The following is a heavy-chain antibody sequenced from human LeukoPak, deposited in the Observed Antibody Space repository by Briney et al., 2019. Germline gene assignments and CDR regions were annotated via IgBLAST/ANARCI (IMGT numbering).Heavy chain of an antibody. J-gene: IGHJ4*02. CDR1: GFTFSSYS. Sequence: GGSLRLSCAASGFTFSSYSMNWVRQAPGKGLEWVSSISSSSSYIYYADSVKGRFTISRDNAKNSLYLQMNSLRAEDTAVYYCASGRPSGYFNYWGQGTLVTVSS. D-gene: IGHD3-22*01. CDR2: ISSSSSYI. V-gene: IGHV3-21*01. CDR3: ASGRPSGYFNY.